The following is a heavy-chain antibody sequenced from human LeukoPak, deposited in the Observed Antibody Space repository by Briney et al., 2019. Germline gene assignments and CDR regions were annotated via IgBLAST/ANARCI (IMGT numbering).Heavy chain of an antibody. D-gene: IGHD3-3*01. V-gene: IGHV4-30-4*01. J-gene: IGHJ6*02. CDR1: GGSISSGDYY. CDR2: IYYSGST. Sequence: SQTLSLTCTVSGGSISSGDYYWSWIRQPPGKGLEWIGYIYYSGSTYYNPSLKSRVTISVDTSKNQFSLKLSSVTAADTAVYYCARDSGFWSGYRPYYYYYGMDVWGQGTTVTVSS. CDR3: ARDSGFWSGYRPYYYYYGMDV.